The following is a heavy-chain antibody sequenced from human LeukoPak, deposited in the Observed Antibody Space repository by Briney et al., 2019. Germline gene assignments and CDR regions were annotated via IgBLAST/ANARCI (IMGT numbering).Heavy chain of an antibody. J-gene: IGHJ5*02. CDR2: IKQDGSEK. Sequence: GGSLRLSCAASGFTFSSYWMSWVRQAPGKGLEWVANIKQDGSEKYYVDSVKGRFTISRDNAKNSLYLQMNSLRAEDTAVYYCARALVVPAVEEAWFDPWGQGTLVTVSS. CDR3: ARALVVPAVEEAWFDP. CDR1: GFTFSSYW. D-gene: IGHD2-2*01. V-gene: IGHV3-7*01.